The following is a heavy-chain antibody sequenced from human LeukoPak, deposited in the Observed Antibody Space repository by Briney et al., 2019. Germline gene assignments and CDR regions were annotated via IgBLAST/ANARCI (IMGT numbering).Heavy chain of an antibody. CDR2: INHSGST. J-gene: IGHJ6*03. V-gene: IGHV4-34*01. Sequence: SETLSLTCAVYGGSFSGYYWSWIRQPPGKGLEWIGEINHSGSTNYNPSLKSRVTISVDTSKNQFSLKLSSVTAADTAVYYCARGVVVPAAIGYYYYYMDVWGEGTAVTVSS. CDR1: GGSFSGYY. CDR3: ARGVVVPAAIGYYYYYMDV. D-gene: IGHD2-2*01.